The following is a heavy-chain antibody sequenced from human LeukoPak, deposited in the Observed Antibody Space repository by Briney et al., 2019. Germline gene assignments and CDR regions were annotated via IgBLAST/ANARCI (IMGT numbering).Heavy chain of an antibody. CDR1: GFTFSSYG. Sequence: PGGSLRLSCAASGFTFSSYGMHWVRQAPGKGLEWVAVISYDGSNKYYADSVKGRFTISRDNSKNTLYPQMNSLRAEDTAVYYCAKDKDVKDYYGSGIDYWGQGTLVTVSS. V-gene: IGHV3-30*18. J-gene: IGHJ4*02. D-gene: IGHD3-10*01. CDR2: ISYDGSNK. CDR3: AKDKDVKDYYGSGIDY.